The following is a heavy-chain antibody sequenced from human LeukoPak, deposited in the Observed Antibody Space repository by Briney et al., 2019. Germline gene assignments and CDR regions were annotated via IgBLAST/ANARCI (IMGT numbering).Heavy chain of an antibody. CDR3: ARDRKGMYNWNTGRGFDY. CDR1: GYTFTSYY. Sequence: ASVKVSCKASGYTFTSYYMHWVRQASGQGLEWMGIINPSGGSTSYAQKFQGRVTMTRDTSTSTVYMELSSLRSEDTAVYYCARDRKGMYNWNTGRGFDYWGQGTLVTVSS. CDR2: INPSGGST. J-gene: IGHJ4*02. D-gene: IGHD1-20*01. V-gene: IGHV1-46*01.